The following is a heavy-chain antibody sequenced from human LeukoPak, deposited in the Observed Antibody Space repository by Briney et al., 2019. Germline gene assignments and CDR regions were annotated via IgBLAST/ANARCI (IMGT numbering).Heavy chain of an antibody. CDR3: AKDRPNYFGTNGHYYRRDGDF. J-gene: IGHJ4*02. CDR2: IRYDGSNK. CDR1: GFTFSSYG. D-gene: IGHD3-22*01. Sequence: PGGSLRLSCAASGFTFSSYGMHWVRQAPGKGLEWVAFIRYDGSNKYCADSVKGRFTISRDNSKNTLYLQMNSLRAEDTAIYYCAKDRPNYFGTNGHYYRRDGDFWGQGTLVTVSS. V-gene: IGHV3-30*02.